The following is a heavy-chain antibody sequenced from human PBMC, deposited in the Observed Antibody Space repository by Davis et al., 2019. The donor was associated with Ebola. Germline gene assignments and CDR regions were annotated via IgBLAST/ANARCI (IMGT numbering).Heavy chain of an antibody. J-gene: IGHJ3*02. Sequence: ASVKVSCKASGGTFSSYAISWVRQAPGQGLEWMGWMNPNSGNTGYAQKFQGRVTMTRNTSISTAYMELSSLRSEDTAVYYCARGINYYDREDAFDIWGQGTMVTVSS. CDR3: ARGINYYDREDAFDI. CDR2: MNPNSGNT. D-gene: IGHD3-22*01. V-gene: IGHV1-8*02. CDR1: GGTFSSYA.